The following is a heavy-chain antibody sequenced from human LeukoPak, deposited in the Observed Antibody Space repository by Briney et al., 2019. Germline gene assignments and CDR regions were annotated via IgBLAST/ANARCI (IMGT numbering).Heavy chain of an antibody. CDR2: IIAILDTA. J-gene: IGHJ5*02. D-gene: IGHD5-12*01. V-gene: IGHV1-69*08. CDR1: GGSFSDYS. CDR3: VRSGYDYDWSDP. Sequence: SVKVSCKASGGSFSDYSISWVRQAPGQGLEWMGRIIAILDTAHYAQKFQGRFTITADKSTTTVYMELSSLRSDDTAVYYCVRSGYDYDWSDPWGQGTLVTVSS.